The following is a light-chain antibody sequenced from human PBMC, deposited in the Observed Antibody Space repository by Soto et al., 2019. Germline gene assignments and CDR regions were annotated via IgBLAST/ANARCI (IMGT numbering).Light chain of an antibody. CDR1: QGISSY. CDR3: QCYSSYPWT. J-gene: IGKJ1*01. CDR2: AAS. V-gene: IGKV1-9*01. Sequence: DIQLTQSPSFLSASVGDRVTITCRASQGISSYLAWYQQKPGKAPKLLIYAASTLQSGVPSRFSGSGSGTEFSLTISSLQPDDFGTYYCQCYSSYPWTFGQGTKVDIK.